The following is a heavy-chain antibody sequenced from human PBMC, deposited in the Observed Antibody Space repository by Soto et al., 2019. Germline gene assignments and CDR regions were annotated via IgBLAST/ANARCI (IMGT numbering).Heavy chain of an antibody. D-gene: IGHD6-19*01. CDR2: ISGSGGST. CDR1: GFTFSSYA. Sequence: GGSLRLSCAASGFTFSSYAMSWVRQAPGKGLEWVSVISGSGGSTYYADSVKGRFTISRDNSKNTLYLQMKSLRAEDTAVYYCAKDNPLGIPVAGTPDAFDIWGQGTMVTVSS. CDR3: AKDNPLGIPVAGTPDAFDI. J-gene: IGHJ3*02. V-gene: IGHV3-23*01.